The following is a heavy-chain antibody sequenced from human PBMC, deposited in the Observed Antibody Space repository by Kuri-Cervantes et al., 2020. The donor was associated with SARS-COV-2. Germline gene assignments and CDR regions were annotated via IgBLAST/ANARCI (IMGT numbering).Heavy chain of an antibody. Sequence: GSLRLSCTVSGGSISSSSYSWGWIRQPPGKGLGWFGSIYHSGITYYNPSLKSPVTISVDTSKNQFSLKLSSVTAADTAVYYCARVGAVVPAATYYFDYWGQGTLVTVSS. V-gene: IGHV4-39*07. CDR3: ARVGAVVPAATYYFDY. CDR1: GGSISSSSYS. J-gene: IGHJ4*02. CDR2: IYHSGIT. D-gene: IGHD2-2*01.